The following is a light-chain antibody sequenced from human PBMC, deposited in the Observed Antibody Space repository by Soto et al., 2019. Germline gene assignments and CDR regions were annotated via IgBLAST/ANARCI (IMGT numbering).Light chain of an antibody. J-gene: IGKJ3*01. Sequence: AIRMTQSPSSFSASTGDRVTITCRASQGISSYLAWYQQKPGKAPKLLIYAASTLQSGVPSRFSGSGSGTDFTLTISCLQSEDFANYYCQQYYSYRGGFGPGTKVDTK. CDR2: AAS. CDR3: QQYYSYRGG. CDR1: QGISSY. V-gene: IGKV1-8*01.